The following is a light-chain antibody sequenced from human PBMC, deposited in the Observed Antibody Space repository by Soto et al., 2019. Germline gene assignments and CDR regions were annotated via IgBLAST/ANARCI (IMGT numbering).Light chain of an antibody. CDR2: AAS. CDR1: QSVSSRS. CDR3: QHYGDSPLYT. Sequence: EIVLTQSPGTLSLSPGERATLSCRASQSVSSRSLAWYQHKPGQAPRLLIYAASIRATSIPDRFSGSGSGTDFTLTISRLEPEDFAVYYCQHYGDSPLYTFGQETQLEI. V-gene: IGKV3-20*01. J-gene: IGKJ2*01.